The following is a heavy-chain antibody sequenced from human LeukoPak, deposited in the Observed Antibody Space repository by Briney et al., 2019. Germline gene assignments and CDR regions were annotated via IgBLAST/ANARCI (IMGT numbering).Heavy chain of an antibody. Sequence: SQTLSLTCTVSGGSISSGSYYWSWIRQPAGKGLEWIGRIYTSGSTNYNPSLKSRVTISVDTSKNQFSLKLSSVTAADTAVYYCARDYDFWSGYSAYYYMDVWGKGTTVTVSS. CDR1: GGSISSGSYY. CDR2: IYTSGST. CDR3: ARDYDFWSGYSAYYYMDV. J-gene: IGHJ6*03. D-gene: IGHD3-3*01. V-gene: IGHV4-61*02.